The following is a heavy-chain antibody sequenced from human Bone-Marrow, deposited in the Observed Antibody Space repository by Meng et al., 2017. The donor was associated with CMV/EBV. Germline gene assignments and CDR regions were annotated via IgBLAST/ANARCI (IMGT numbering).Heavy chain of an antibody. Sequence: GESLKISCAVSGFTFSNYDMSWVRQAPGRGLEWVSSITTSGGGAYYADSVKGRFTISRNNSKNTLYLQMNSLRAEDTAVYYCAKHIPFGDFWGQGPLVTVSS. CDR2: ITTSGGGA. V-gene: IGHV3-23*01. CDR1: GFTFSNYD. CDR3: AKHIPFGDF. J-gene: IGHJ4*02. D-gene: IGHD3-16*01.